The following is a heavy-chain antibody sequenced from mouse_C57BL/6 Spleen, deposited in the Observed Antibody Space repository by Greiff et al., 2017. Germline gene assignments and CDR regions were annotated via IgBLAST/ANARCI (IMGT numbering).Heavy chain of an antibody. CDR1: GYTFTSYW. J-gene: IGHJ2*01. V-gene: IGHV1-7*01. Sequence: QVQLQQSGAELAKPGASVKLSCKASGYTFTSYWMHWVKQRPGQGLEWIGYINPSSGYTKYNQKFKDKATLTTDKSSSTAYMQLSSLTYEDSAVYYCARGDYYDGGAFDYWGQGTTLTVSS. D-gene: IGHD1-1*01. CDR3: ARGDYYDGGAFDY. CDR2: INPSSGYT.